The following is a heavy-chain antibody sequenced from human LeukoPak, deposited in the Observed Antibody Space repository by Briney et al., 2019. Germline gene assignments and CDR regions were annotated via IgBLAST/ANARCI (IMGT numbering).Heavy chain of an antibody. CDR1: GGSISSSNW. CDR2: IYHSGST. CDR3: ARAGVGATETPFDY. J-gene: IGHJ4*02. V-gene: IGHV4-4*02. D-gene: IGHD1-26*01. Sequence: PSETLSLTCAVSGGSISSSNWWSWIRQPPRKGLEWIGEIYHSGSTKYNPSLKSRVTMSVDTSKNQFSLKLTSVTAADTAVYFCARAGVGATETPFDYWGQGTLVTVSS.